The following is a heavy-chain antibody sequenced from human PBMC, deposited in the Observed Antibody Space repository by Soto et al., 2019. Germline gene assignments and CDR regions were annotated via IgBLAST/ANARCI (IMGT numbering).Heavy chain of an antibody. J-gene: IGHJ3*02. CDR1: GGSIRSEYYH. Sequence: SETLSLTCTVSGGSIRSEYYHWTWIRQAPGKGLEWIGSIYYSGSTYYNPSLKSRVTISVDTSKNQFSLKLSSVTAADTAVYYCAALAVEAFDIWGQGTMVTVSS. CDR2: IYYSGST. CDR3: AALAVEAFDI. D-gene: IGHD6-19*01. V-gene: IGHV4-39*01.